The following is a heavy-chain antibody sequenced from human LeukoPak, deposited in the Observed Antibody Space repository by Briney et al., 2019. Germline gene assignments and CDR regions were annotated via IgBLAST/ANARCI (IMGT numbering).Heavy chain of an antibody. D-gene: IGHD4-17*01. CDR2: IKQDGSVK. V-gene: IGHV3-7*05. CDR1: GFTFSSYW. J-gene: IGHJ4*02. Sequence: GGSLRLSCVASGFTFSSYWMSWVRQAPGKGLEWVANIKQDGSVKYYVDSVKGRFTISRDNAKNSLYLQMNSLRAEDTAVYYCARVGYGDYDVDYWGQGTLVIVSS. CDR3: ARVGYGDYDVDY.